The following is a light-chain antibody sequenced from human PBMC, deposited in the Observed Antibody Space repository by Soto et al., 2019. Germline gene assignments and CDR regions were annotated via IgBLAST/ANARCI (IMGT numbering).Light chain of an antibody. CDR2: WAS. J-gene: IGKJ3*01. Sequence: DIVMTQSPDSLAVSLGERATINCRSSQNILYSSNNKHYLAWYQQKPGQPPKLLIYWASTRESGVPDRVSGSGSGTDFTLAISSLQAEDVAVYYCQQYYTVPVTFGPGTKVDIK. CDR3: QQYYTVPVT. V-gene: IGKV4-1*01. CDR1: QNILYSSNNKHY.